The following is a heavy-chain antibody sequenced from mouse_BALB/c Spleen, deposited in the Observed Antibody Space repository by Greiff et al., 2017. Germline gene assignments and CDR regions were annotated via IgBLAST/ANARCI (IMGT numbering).Heavy chain of an antibody. CDR2: IDPETGGT. V-gene: IGHV1-15*01. D-gene: IGHD2-1*01. J-gene: IGHJ4*01. Sequence: QVHVKQSGAELVRPGASVTLSCKASGYTFTDYEMHWVKQTPVHGLEWIGAIDPETGGTAYNQKFKGKATLTADKSSSTAYMELRSLTSEDSAVYYCTRRSTIRGAMDYWGQGTSVTVSS. CDR3: TRRSTIRGAMDY. CDR1: GYTFTDYE.